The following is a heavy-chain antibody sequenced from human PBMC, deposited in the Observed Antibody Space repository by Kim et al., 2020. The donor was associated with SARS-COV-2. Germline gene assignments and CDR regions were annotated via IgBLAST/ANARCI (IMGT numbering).Heavy chain of an antibody. CDR2: IYTGGRT. Sequence: GGSLRLSCAASGFTVSSNYMSWVRQAPGKGLEWVSVIYTGGRTYYADSVKGRFTISRDSSKDTLYLQMNSLRAEDTAVYYCASPPTVTMGYDAFDIWGQGTMVTVSS. D-gene: IGHD4-17*01. J-gene: IGHJ3*02. V-gene: IGHV3-53*01. CDR3: ASPPTVTMGYDAFDI. CDR1: GFTVSSNY.